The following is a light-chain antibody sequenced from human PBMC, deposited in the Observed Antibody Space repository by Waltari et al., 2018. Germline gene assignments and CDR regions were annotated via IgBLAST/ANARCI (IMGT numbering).Light chain of an antibody. J-gene: IGLJ1*01. CDR1: NIESKR. CDR2: YDN. V-gene: IGLV3-21*01. Sequence: SYVLTQPPPVSVAPGETARITCGGNNIESKRLQWYRQRHGTAPVVVISYDNDRAAGLPERVSGSNSGNTATLTISRVEAGDEADYYCQVWDANTDPGVFGTGTEVTVL. CDR3: QVWDANTDPGV.